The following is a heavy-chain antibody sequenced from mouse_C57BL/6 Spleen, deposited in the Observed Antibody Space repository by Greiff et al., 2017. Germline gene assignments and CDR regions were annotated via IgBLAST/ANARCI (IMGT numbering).Heavy chain of an antibody. V-gene: IGHV1-74*01. D-gene: IGHD2-4*01. J-gene: IGHJ3*01. CDR3: AYDYDVGDLAY. CDR1: GYTFTSYW. CDR2: IHPSDSDT. Sequence: QVQLQQPGAELVKPGASVKVSCKASGYTFTSYWMHWVKQRPGQGLEWIGRIHPSDSDTNYNQKFKGKATLTVDKSSSTAYMQLSSLTSEDSAVYDCAYDYDVGDLAYWGQGTLVTVSA.